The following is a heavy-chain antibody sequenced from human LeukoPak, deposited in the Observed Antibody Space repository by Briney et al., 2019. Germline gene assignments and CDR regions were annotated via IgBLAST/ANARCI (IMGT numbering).Heavy chain of an antibody. CDR1: GFTFSSYS. CDR2: ISSSSSYI. Sequence: GGSLRLSCAASGFTFSSYSMNWVRQAPGKGLEWVSSISSSSSYIYYADSVKGRFTISRDNAKNSLYLQMNSLRAEDTAVYYCARGLWLGELGFDYWGQGTLVTVSS. D-gene: IGHD3-10*01. CDR3: ARGLWLGELGFDY. J-gene: IGHJ4*02. V-gene: IGHV3-21*01.